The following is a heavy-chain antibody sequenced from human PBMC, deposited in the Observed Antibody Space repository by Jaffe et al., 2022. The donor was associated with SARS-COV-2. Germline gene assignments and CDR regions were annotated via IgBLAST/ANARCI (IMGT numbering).Heavy chain of an antibody. Sequence: QVQLQESGPGLVKPLQTLSLTCTVSGDSVRSGGYYWSYIRQPAGKGLEWIGRIYTSGTTNYSPSLKSRVTISLDTSKNQFSLRLSSVTAADTAVYYCASEEKYSGKFDYWGQGTLVTVSS. CDR2: IYTSGTT. V-gene: IGHV4-61*02. CDR3: ASEEKYSGKFDY. D-gene: IGHD1-26*01. J-gene: IGHJ4*02. CDR1: GDSVRSGGYY.